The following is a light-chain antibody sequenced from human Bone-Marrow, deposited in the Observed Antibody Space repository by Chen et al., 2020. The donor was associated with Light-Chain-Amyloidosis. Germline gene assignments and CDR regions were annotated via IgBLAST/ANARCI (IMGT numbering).Light chain of an antibody. CDR1: SSDIGGYDH. Sequence: QSALTQPASVSGSPGQSITISCTGTSSDIGGYDHVSWFQKNPGKAPKLMVFGATQRPSGVSPRCSGSKSGNTAYPTSPGLQAEDEADYFCSSYAGSATFALFGGGTSLTVL. J-gene: IGLJ2*01. CDR2: GAT. CDR3: SSYAGSATFAL. V-gene: IGLV2-23*02.